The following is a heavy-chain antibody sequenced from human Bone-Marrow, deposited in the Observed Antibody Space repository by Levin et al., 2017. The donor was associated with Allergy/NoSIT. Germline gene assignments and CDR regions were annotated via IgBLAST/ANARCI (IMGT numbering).Heavy chain of an antibody. V-gene: IGHV3-30*18. Sequence: RAGGSLRLSCEASGFTISSYGMHWVRQAPGKGLEWVTFISYDGSNKYYADSVKGRITVSRDNSKNTLYLQMNSLRGEDTAVYYCAKDRQLRIPGAYNYYNFYMDVWGKGTTVTVSS. CDR1: GFTISSYG. J-gene: IGHJ6*03. D-gene: IGHD3-16*01. CDR2: ISYDGSNK. CDR3: AKDRQLRIPGAYNYYNFYMDV.